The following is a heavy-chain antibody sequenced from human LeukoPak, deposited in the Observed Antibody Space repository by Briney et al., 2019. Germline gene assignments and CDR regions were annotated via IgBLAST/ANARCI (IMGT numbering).Heavy chain of an antibody. CDR1: GFTFSSYW. J-gene: IGHJ4*02. D-gene: IGHD3-22*01. CDR3: AREENYYDSSGYDYLAPFDY. V-gene: IGHV3-74*01. CDR2: IKSDGSST. Sequence: PGRSLRLSCAASGFTFSSYWMHWVRQAPGKGLVGVSRIKSDGSSTSYADSVKGRFTISRDNAKNTLYLQMNSLRAEDTAVYYCAREENYYDSSGYDYLAPFDYWGQGTLVTVSS.